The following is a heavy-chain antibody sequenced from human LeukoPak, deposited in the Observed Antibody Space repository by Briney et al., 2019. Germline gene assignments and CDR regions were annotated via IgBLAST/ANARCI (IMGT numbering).Heavy chain of an antibody. Sequence: PGRSLRLSCAASGFNFDDYAMHWVRQPPGKGLEWVSGISWNGANIGYADSVKGRFTISGDNAKNSLYLQMNSLRDEDSAFYYCATVAGSSLSRNYFDPWGQGTLVTVSS. CDR3: ATVAGSSLSRNYFDP. D-gene: IGHD6-6*01. CDR2: ISWNGANI. CDR1: GFNFDDYA. J-gene: IGHJ5*02. V-gene: IGHV3-9*01.